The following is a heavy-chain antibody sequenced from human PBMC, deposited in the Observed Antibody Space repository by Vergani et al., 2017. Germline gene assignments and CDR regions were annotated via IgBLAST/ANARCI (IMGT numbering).Heavy chain of an antibody. CDR2: INHSGST. CDR3: ARGRKGVVPAAIRSSRLYFDY. V-gene: IGHV4-34*01. D-gene: IGHD2-2*02. CDR1: GGSFSGYY. J-gene: IGHJ4*02. Sequence: QVQLQQWGAGLLKPSETLSLTCAVYGGSFSGYYWSWIRQPPGKGLEWIGEINHSGSTNYNPSLKSRVTISVDTSKNQFSLKLSSVTAADTAVYSCARGRKGVVPAAIRSSRLYFDYWGQGTLVTVSS.